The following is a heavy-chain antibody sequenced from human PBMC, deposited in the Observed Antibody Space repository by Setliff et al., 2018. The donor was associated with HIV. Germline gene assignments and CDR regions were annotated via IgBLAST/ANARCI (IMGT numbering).Heavy chain of an antibody. V-gene: IGHV4-59*10. CDR1: GGSFSGYY. Sequence: SETLSLTCAVYGGSFSGYYWSWIRQPAGKGLQWIGRIHTSGNTNYNPSLKSRVTISADTSKNQFSLNLSSVTAAETAVYYCARVGYHGSGRYSFDYWGQGTLVTVSS. CDR2: IHTSGNT. D-gene: IGHD3-10*01. J-gene: IGHJ4*02. CDR3: ARVGYHGSGRYSFDY.